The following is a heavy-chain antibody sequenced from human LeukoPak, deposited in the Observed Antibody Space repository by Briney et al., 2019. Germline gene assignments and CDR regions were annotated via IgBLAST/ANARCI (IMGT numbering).Heavy chain of an antibody. Sequence: ASVKVSCKASGYTFTSYGISWVRQAPGQGLEWMGWIGAYNGNTNYAQKLQGRVTMTTDTSTSTAYMELRSLRSDDTAVYYCARDATYYDFWSGYYTDWGQGTLVTVSS. CDR3: ARDATYYDFWSGYYTD. J-gene: IGHJ4*02. CDR2: IGAYNGNT. V-gene: IGHV1-18*01. D-gene: IGHD3-3*01. CDR1: GYTFTSYG.